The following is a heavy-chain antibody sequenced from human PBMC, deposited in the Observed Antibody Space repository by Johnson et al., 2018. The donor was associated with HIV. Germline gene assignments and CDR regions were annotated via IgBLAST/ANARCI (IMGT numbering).Heavy chain of an antibody. J-gene: IGHJ3*02. Sequence: EVQLVESGGGVVQPGRSLRLSCAASGFTFDGYAMYWVRQGPGKGLEWVSGINWNSNSTAYADSVKGRFTISRDNAKNSLYLQMNSLRDEDMALYYCSTLLDDAFDIWGQGTMVTVSS. CDR1: GFTFDGYA. CDR2: INWNSNST. CDR3: STLLDDAFDI. D-gene: IGHD2-21*01. V-gene: IGHV3-9*03.